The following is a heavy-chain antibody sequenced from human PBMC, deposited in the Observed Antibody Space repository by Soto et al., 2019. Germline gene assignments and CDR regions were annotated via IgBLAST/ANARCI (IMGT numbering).Heavy chain of an antibody. J-gene: IGHJ1*01. CDR1: GASITSGGYY. CDR3: TRSIQH. CDR2: IYYSGST. V-gene: IGHV4-31*03. Sequence: QVQLQESGPGLVKPSQTLSLTCTVSGASITSGGYYWSWIRQHPGKGLEWIGYIYYSGSTYYNPSPXSXITISVDTSKNQLSLKLSSVTAADTAVYYCTRSIQHWGQGTLVTVSS.